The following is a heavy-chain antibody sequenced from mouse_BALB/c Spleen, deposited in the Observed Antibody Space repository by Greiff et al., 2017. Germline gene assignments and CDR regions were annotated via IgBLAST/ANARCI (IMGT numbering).Heavy chain of an antibody. V-gene: IGHV1S22*01. J-gene: IGHJ2*01. CDR1: GYTFTSYW. CDR2: IYPGSGST. D-gene: IGHD1-1*01. Sequence: LQQPGSELVRPGASVKLSCKASGYTFTSYWMHWVKQRPGQGLEWIGNIYPGSGSTNYDEKFKSKATLTVDTSSSTAYMQLSSLTSEDSVVYYCTRDYGSRPFDYWGQGTTLTVSS. CDR3: TRDYGSRPFDY.